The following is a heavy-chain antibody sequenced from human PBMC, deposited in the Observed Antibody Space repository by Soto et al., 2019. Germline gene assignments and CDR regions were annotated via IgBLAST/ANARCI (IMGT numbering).Heavy chain of an antibody. Sequence: PGGSLILSCAASGFTFSTSWMSWVRHAPGKGLEWVANIKEDGTEIHYVASLKGRFSISRDNAKNCLYLQMSSLRVEDTGVYNRAGDDWGRAQSRGQGTPVTVSS. J-gene: IGHJ4*02. V-gene: IGHV3-7*04. D-gene: IGHD2-21*01. CDR3: AGDDWGRAQS. CDR1: GFTFSTSW. CDR2: IKEDGTEI.